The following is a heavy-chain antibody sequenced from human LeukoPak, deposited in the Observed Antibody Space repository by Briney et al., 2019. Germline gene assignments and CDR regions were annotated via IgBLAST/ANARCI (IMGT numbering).Heavy chain of an antibody. CDR2: INPSGGST. J-gene: IGHJ4*02. D-gene: IGHD3-16*01. CDR3: ARVGGEGYFDY. CDR1: GYTFTSYY. Sequence: ASVKVSCKASGYTFTSYYMHWVRQAPGQGLEWMGIINPSGGSTSYAQKFQGRVTMTRDTSTSTVYMELSSLRSEDTPVYYCARVGGEGYFDYWGQGTLVTVSS. V-gene: IGHV1-46*01.